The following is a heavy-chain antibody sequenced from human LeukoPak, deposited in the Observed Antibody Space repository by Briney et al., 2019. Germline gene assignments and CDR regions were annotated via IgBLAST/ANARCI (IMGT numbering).Heavy chain of an antibody. J-gene: IGHJ6*02. V-gene: IGHV3-23*01. CDR1: GFTFSSYA. CDR2: ISGSGGST. CDR3: STSGPSAHYYGMDV. D-gene: IGHD5-12*01. Sequence: GGSLRLSCAASGFTFSSYAMSWVRQAPGKGLGWVSAISGSGGSTYYADSVKGRFTISRDNSKNTLYLQMSSLRAEDTAAYYCSTSGPSAHYYGMDVWGQGTTVTVSS.